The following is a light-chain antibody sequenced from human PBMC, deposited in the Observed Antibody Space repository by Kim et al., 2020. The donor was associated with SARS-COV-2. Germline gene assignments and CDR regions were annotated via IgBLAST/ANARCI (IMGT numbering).Light chain of an antibody. J-gene: IGKJ2*01. CDR2: WAS. V-gene: IGKV4-1*01. CDR1: QSVLYSSNNKNY. CDR3: QQYYGTPYT. Sequence: DIVMTQSPDSLAVSLGERATINCKSSQSVLYSSNNKNYLAWYQQKPGQPPKLLIYWASTRESGVPDRFSGSGSGTDFTLTISSLQAEDVAVYYCQQYYGTPYTFGQGTSWRS.